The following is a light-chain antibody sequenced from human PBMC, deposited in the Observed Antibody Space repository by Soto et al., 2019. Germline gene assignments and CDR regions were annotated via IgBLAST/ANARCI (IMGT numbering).Light chain of an antibody. CDR1: QDINNR. CDR3: QQYDM. CDR2: RAS. J-gene: IGKJ1*01. V-gene: IGKV1D-16*01. Sequence: DIQMTQSPSSVSASVGDRFIITFRASQDINNRLGWYQQKPEKARKSLIYRASNLQSGVPSRFSGSGSGTEFTLTITSLQPEDFATYYCQQYDMFGPGTKVDIK.